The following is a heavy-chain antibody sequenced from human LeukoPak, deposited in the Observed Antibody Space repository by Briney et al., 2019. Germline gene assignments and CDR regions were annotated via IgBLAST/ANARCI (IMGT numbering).Heavy chain of an antibody. D-gene: IGHD3-16*02. CDR2: IYYSGST. CDR3: ARDGGYDYVWGSYRSLYFDY. Sequence: SETLSLTCTVSSGSISSSSYYWGWIRQPPGKGLEWIGSIYYSGSTYYNPSLKSRVTISVDTSKNQFSLKLSSVTAADTAVYYCARDGGYDYVWGSYRSLYFDYWGQGTLVTVSS. CDR1: SGSISSSSYY. J-gene: IGHJ4*02. V-gene: IGHV4-39*02.